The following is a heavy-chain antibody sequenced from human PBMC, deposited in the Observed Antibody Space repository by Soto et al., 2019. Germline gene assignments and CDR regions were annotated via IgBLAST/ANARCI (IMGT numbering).Heavy chain of an antibody. Sequence: GGSLRLSCAASGFTFNSHAMGWVRQAPGKGLYWVASISGTGDRTQYADSVKGRFTISRDNSKDTLYLQMNSLSAEDTAVYYCAKASTYDYVWGDYRYYFECWGQGNLVTVSS. D-gene: IGHD3-16*02. CDR3: AKASTYDYVWGDYRYYFEC. V-gene: IGHV3-23*01. CDR1: GFTFNSHA. J-gene: IGHJ4*02. CDR2: ISGTGDRT.